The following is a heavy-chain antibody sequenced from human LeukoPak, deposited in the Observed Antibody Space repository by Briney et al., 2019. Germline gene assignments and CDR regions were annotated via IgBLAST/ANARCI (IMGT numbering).Heavy chain of an antibody. CDR1: GGSISSYY. CDR3: ARDPREGTHGLGLDY. J-gene: IGHJ4*02. D-gene: IGHD1-1*01. V-gene: IGHV4-59*01. Sequence: SETLSLTCTVSGGSISSYYWSWIRQPPGKGLEWIGYIYYSGSTNYNPSLKSRVTISVDTSKNQFSLKLSSVTAADAAVYYCARDPREGTHGLGLDYWGQGTLVTVSS. CDR2: IYYSGST.